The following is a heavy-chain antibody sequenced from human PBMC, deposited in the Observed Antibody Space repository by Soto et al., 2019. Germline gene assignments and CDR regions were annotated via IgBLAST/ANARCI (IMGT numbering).Heavy chain of an antibody. V-gene: IGHV3-7*05. CDR3: ARDQGSGDYCYGMDV. Sequence: GGSLRLSCAASGFTFSSYWMSWVRQAPGKGLEWVANIKQDGSEKYYVDSVKGRFTISRDDAKNSLYLQMNSLRAEDTAVYYCARDQGSGDYCYGMDVWGQGTTVTVSS. J-gene: IGHJ6*02. D-gene: IGHD6-19*01. CDR1: GFTFSSYW. CDR2: IKQDGSEK.